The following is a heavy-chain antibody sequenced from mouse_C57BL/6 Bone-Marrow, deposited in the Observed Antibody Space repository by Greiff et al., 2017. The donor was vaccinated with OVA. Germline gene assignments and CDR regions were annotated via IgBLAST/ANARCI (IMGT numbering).Heavy chain of an antibody. D-gene: IGHD1-1*01. V-gene: IGHV14-2*01. CDR2: IDPEDGET. J-gene: IGHJ1*03. CDR3: MITTVVATDWYFDV. CDR1: GFNIKDYY. Sequence: EVQLQQSGAELVKPGASVKLSCTASGFNIKDYYMHWVTQRTEQGLEWIGRIDPEDGETKYAPKFQGKATITADTSSNTAYLQISSLTSEDTAVYYCMITTVVATDWYFDVWGTGTTVTVSS.